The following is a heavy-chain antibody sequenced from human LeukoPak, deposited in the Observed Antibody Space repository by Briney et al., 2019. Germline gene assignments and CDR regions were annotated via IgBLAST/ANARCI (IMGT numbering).Heavy chain of an antibody. Sequence: GGSLRLSCAASGFTFSSYAMIWGRQAPGKGLEWVSASSGSGGSTYYADSVKGRFTISSDNSKNTLYLQMHSLRAEDTAVYYCAKEKSGWYSRGFDPWGQGTLVTVSS. CDR2: SSGSGGST. V-gene: IGHV3-23*01. D-gene: IGHD6-19*01. J-gene: IGHJ5*02. CDR3: AKEKSGWYSRGFDP. CDR1: GFTFSSYA.